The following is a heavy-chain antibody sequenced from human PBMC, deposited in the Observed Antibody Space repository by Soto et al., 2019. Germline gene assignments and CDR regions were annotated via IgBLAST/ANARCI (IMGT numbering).Heavy chain of an antibody. CDR3: ARPTGSESSCAFDI. V-gene: IGHV1-69*12. D-gene: IGHD2-15*01. CDR2: IIPIFGTA. J-gene: IGHJ3*02. Sequence: QVQLVQSGAEVKKPGSSVKVSCKASGGTFSSYAISWVRQAPGQGLEWMGGIIPIFGTANYAQKFQGRVTMTAHEYTRTAYMELSSLRSEDTAVYYCARPTGSESSCAFDIWGQGTMVTVSS. CDR1: GGTFSSYA.